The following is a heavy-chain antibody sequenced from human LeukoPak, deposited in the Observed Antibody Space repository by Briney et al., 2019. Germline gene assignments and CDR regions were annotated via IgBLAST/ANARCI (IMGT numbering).Heavy chain of an antibody. J-gene: IGHJ3*02. CDR3: ARSMWGHDAFDI. V-gene: IGHV4-4*07. D-gene: IGHD1-26*01. CDR1: GYSISSGYY. Sequence: PSETLSLTCAVSGYSISSGYYWGWIRQPAGKGLEWIGRIYTSGSTNYNPSLKSRVTMSVDTSKNQFSLKLSSVTAADTAVYYCARSMWGHDAFDIWGQGTMVTVSS. CDR2: IYTSGST.